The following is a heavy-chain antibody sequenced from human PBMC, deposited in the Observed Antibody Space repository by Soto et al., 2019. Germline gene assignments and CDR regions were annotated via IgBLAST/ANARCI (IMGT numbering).Heavy chain of an antibody. CDR1: DGSSISCDYY. CDR3: APFSAPPIDP. CDR2: IYYSGST. D-gene: IGHD6-25*01. J-gene: IGHJ5*02. Sequence: TLSLTCILSDGSSISCDYYGRGIRQPPGKGLEWSGYIYYSGSTYYNPSLKSRVTISVDTSKNQFSLKLSSVTAADTAVYYCAPFSAPPIDPWGQGTLVTVSS. V-gene: IGHV4-30-4*01.